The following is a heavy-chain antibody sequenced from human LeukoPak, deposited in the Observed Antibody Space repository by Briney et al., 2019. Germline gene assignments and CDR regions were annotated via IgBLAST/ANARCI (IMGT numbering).Heavy chain of an antibody. CDR2: IYYSGST. CDR3: ARTVRGVRRYYYYYMDV. J-gene: IGHJ6*03. CDR1: GGSISSSSYY. D-gene: IGHD3-10*02. Sequence: SETLSLTCTVSGGSISSSSYYWGWIRQPPGKGLEWIGSIYYSGSTYYNPPLKSRVTISVDTSKNQFSLKLSSVTAADTAVYYCARTVRGVRRYYYYYMDVWGKGTTVTVSS. V-gene: IGHV4-39*07.